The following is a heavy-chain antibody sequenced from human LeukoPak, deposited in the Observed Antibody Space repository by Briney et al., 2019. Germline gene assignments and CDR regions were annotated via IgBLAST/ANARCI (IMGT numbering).Heavy chain of an antibody. CDR3: ARGRGQTGYLY. V-gene: IGHV4-59*08. CDR2: IYYSGST. Sequence: KASETLSLTCTVSGGSISSYYWSWIRQPPGKGLEWIGYIYYSGSTNYNPSLKSRVTISVDTSKNQFSLKLSSVTATDTAVYYCARGRGQTGYLYWGQGTLVTVSS. D-gene: IGHD3-9*01. CDR1: GGSISSYY. J-gene: IGHJ4*02.